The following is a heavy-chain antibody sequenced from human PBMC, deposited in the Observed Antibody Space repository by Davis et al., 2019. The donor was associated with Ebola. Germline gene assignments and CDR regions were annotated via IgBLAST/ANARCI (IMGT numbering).Heavy chain of an antibody. CDR3: AREGTGDGFIYYYGMDV. V-gene: IGHV1-8*01. D-gene: IGHD1-1*01. J-gene: IGHJ6*02. Sequence: AASVKVSCKASGYTFSNYAINWVRQATGQGLEWMGWMNPNSGDTGYAQKFQGRVTMTRNTSISTAHMELSSLRSEDTAVYYCAREGTGDGFIYYYGMDVWGQGTTVTVSS. CDR1: GYTFSNYA. CDR2: MNPNSGDT.